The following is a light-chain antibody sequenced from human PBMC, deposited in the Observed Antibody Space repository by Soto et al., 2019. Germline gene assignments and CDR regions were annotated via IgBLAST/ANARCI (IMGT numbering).Light chain of an antibody. J-gene: IGKJ1*01. Sequence: DIQMTQSPSTLSASVGDRVTITCRASQSISSWLAWYQQKPGKAPNLLIYKASNLESGVPSRFSGSGSGTEFTLTSSSLQPDDFATYYCQYYDTYSWTFGQGTKVEI. CDR1: QSISSW. CDR3: QYYDTYSWT. CDR2: KAS. V-gene: IGKV1-5*03.